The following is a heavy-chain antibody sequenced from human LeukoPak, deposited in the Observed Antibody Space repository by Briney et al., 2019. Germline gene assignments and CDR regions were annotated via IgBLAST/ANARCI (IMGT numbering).Heavy chain of an antibody. J-gene: IGHJ3*02. D-gene: IGHD3-22*01. Sequence: SETLSLTCTVSGGSISSYYWSWIRQPPVKGLEWIGYIYYSGSTNYNPSLKSRVTISVDTSKNQFSLKLSSVTAADTAVYYCARVGYYYDSSGYYPGHAFDIWGQGTMVTVSS. CDR2: IYYSGST. V-gene: IGHV4-59*01. CDR3: ARVGYYYDSSGYYPGHAFDI. CDR1: GGSISSYY.